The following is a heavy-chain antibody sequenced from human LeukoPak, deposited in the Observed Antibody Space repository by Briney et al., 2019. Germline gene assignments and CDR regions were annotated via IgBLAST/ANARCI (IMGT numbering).Heavy chain of an antibody. J-gene: IGHJ4*02. D-gene: IGHD3-22*01. CDR1: GFTFSSYA. CDR3: AKADGNYYDSSGLPSGY. CDR2: ISGSGGST. V-gene: IGHV3-23*01. Sequence: GGSLRLSCAASGFTFSSYAMSWVRQAPGKGLEWVSAISGSGGSTYYADSVKGRFTISRDNSKNTLYLQMNSLRAEDTAVYYCAKADGNYYDSSGLPSGYWGQGTLVTVSS.